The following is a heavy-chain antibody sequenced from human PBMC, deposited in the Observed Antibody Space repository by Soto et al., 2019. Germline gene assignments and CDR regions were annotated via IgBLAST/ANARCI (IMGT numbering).Heavy chain of an antibody. CDR3: ARGGLYSYGWLNWFDP. CDR2: IYHSGST. V-gene: IGHV4-30-2*01. CDR1: GCSISSGGYS. D-gene: IGHD5-18*01. J-gene: IGHJ5*02. Sequence: SETLSLTCTVSGCSISSGGYSWSWIRQPPGKGLEWIGYIYHSGSTYYNPSLKSRVTISVDRSKNQFSLKLSSVTAADTAVYYCARGGLYSYGWLNWFDPWGQGTLVTVSS.